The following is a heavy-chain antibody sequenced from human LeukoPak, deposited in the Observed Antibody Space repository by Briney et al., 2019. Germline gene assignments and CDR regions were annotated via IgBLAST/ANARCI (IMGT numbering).Heavy chain of an antibody. D-gene: IGHD5-18*01. CDR3: ARDLAYSRLDY. CDR2: ISYDGSNK. J-gene: IGHJ4*02. V-gene: IGHV3-30*03. Sequence: GGSLRLSCAASGFTFSSYGMHWVRQAPGKGLEWVAVISYDGSNKYYADSVKGRFTISRDNAKNSLYLQMDSLRVEDTAFYYCARDLAYSRLDYWGQGMLVTVSS. CDR1: GFTFSSYG.